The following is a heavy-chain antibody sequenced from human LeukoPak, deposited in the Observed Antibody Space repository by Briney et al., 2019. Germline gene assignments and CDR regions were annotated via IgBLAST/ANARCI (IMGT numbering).Heavy chain of an antibody. CDR1: GFTVSSNY. CDR3: AKAGIGVVGYFDY. D-gene: IGHD6-19*01. V-gene: IGHV3-53*01. CDR2: FYSGGSR. J-gene: IGHJ4*02. Sequence: GGSLRLSCAASGFTVSSNYMSWVRQAPGKGLEWVSVFYSGGSRYYADSVKGRLTISRDNSKNTLYFQMNSLRDEDTALYYCAKAGIGVVGYFDYWGQGTLVTVSS.